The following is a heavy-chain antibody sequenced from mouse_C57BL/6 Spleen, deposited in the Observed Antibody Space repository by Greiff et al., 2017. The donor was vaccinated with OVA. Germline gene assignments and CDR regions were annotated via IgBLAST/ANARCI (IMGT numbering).Heavy chain of an antibody. V-gene: IGHV5-4*01. CDR2: ISDGGSYT. CDR3: ARDPHYYGSSSYAMDY. CDR1: GFTFSSYA. J-gene: IGHJ4*01. Sequence: EVQRVESGGGLVKPGGSLKLSCAASGFTFSSYAMSWVRQTPEKRLEWVATISDGGSYTYYPANVKGRFTISRDNAKNNLYLQMSHLKSEDTAMYYCARDPHYYGSSSYAMDYWGQGTSVTVSS. D-gene: IGHD1-1*01.